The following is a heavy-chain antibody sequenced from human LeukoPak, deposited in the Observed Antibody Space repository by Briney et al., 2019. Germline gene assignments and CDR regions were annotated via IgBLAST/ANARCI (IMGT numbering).Heavy chain of an antibody. Sequence: GGSLRLSCTASGFTFSNYGMHWLRQAPGKGLEWVAVISYDGNKKYYADSVKDRFTISRDNSKNTLYLQMNSLRAEDTTVYYCAKELAAGGPQDYWGQGTLVTVSS. CDR3: AKELAAGGPQDY. CDR1: GFTFSNYG. V-gene: IGHV3-30*18. J-gene: IGHJ4*02. CDR2: ISYDGNKK. D-gene: IGHD6-13*01.